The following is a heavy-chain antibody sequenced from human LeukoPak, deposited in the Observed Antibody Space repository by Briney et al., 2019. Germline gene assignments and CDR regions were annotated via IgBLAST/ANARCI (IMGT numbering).Heavy chain of an antibody. CDR1: GGTFSSYA. V-gene: IGHV1-69*01. J-gene: IGHJ4*02. D-gene: IGHD3-22*01. Sequence: ASVKVSCKASGGTFSSYAISWVRQAPGQGLEWMGGIIPIFGTANYAQKFQGRVTITADESTSTAYMELSSLRSEDTAVYYCARSRYYYDSSGYYYKYDYWGQGTLVTVSS. CDR2: IIPIFGTA. CDR3: ARSRYYYDSSGYYYKYDY.